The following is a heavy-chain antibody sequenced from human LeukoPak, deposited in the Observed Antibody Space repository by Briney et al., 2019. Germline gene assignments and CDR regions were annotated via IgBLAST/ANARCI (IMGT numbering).Heavy chain of an antibody. CDR3: ARPDDSSGYYRN. D-gene: IGHD3-22*01. V-gene: IGHV1-69*04. Sequence: GASVKVSCKASGGTFSSYAISWVRQAPGQGLEWMGRIIPILGIANYAQKFQGRVTITADKSTSTAYMELSSPRSEDTAVYYCARPDDSSGYYRNWGQGTLVTVSS. J-gene: IGHJ4*02. CDR2: IIPILGIA. CDR1: GGTFSSYA.